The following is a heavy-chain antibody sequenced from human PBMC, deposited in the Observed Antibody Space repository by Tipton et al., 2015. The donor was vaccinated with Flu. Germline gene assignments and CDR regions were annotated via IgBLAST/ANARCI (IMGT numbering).Heavy chain of an antibody. CDR3: VREVIPGWFDP. J-gene: IGHJ5*02. V-gene: IGHV3-21*06. D-gene: IGHD2-21*01. CDR2: FFTSTSAGRQT. CDR1: GFKFSSYS. Sequence: SLRLSCEASGFKFSSYSMNWVRQSPGKGLEWVSYFFTSTSAGRQTYYAESVRGRFTISRDDAKNSLYLQMNNLRDADTAVYYCVREVIPGWFDPWGQGTLVTVSP.